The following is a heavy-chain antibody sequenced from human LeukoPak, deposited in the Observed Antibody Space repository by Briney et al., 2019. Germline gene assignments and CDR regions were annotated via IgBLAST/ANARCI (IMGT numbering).Heavy chain of an antibody. CDR2: LNEDGSVK. Sequence: PGGSLRLSCAASEFSFSTNWMHWVRQTPGKGLEWVAELNEDGSVKYYVDSVKGRFTISRDNAKSLLFLQMYNLRTEDTGVYFCANFPRSTVSYWGRGTLVTVSS. D-gene: IGHD2-2*01. CDR3: ANFPRSTVSY. V-gene: IGHV3-7*01. CDR1: EFSFSTNW. J-gene: IGHJ4*02.